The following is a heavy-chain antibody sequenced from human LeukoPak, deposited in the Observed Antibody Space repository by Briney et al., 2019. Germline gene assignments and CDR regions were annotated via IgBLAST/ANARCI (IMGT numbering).Heavy chain of an antibody. V-gene: IGHV1-69*05. CDR2: IIPIFGTA. CDR3: ARGPPITVVTSGYFDY. J-gene: IGHJ4*02. D-gene: IGHD4-23*01. CDR1: GGTFSSYA. Sequence: GSSVKVSCKASGGTFSSYAISWVRQAPGQGLEWMGGIIPIFGTANYAQKFQGRVTITTDESTSIAYMELSSLRSEDTAVYYCARGPPITVVTSGYFDYWGQGTLVTVSS.